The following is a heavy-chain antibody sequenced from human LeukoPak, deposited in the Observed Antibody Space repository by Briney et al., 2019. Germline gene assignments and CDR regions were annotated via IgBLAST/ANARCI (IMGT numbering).Heavy chain of an antibody. V-gene: IGHV4-4*02. CDR3: ARGSGWGSKADTFDI. CDR2: IYHSGST. D-gene: IGHD7-27*01. Sequence: SGTLSLTCAVSGGSISSSKWWSWVRQPPGKGLEWIGEIYHSGSTNYNPSLKSRVTISVDTSKNQFSLKLISVTAADTAEYYCARGSGWGSKADTFDIWGQGTTVTVSS. J-gene: IGHJ3*02. CDR1: GGSISSSKW.